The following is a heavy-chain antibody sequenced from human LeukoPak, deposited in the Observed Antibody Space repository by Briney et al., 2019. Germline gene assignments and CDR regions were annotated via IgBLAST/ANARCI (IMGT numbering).Heavy chain of an antibody. Sequence: PGGSLRLSCAASGFTFSSYWMSWVRQAPGKGLEWVANIKQDGSEKYYVDSVKGRFTISRDNAKNSLYLQMNSLRAEDTAVYYCARLYYDSSGSFAYWGQGTLVTVSS. D-gene: IGHD3-22*01. V-gene: IGHV3-7*01. J-gene: IGHJ4*02. CDR3: ARLYYDSSGSFAY. CDR1: GFTFSSYW. CDR2: IKQDGSEK.